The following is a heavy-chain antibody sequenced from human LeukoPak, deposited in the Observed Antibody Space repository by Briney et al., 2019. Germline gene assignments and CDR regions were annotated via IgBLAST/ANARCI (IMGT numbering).Heavy chain of an antibody. D-gene: IGHD3-22*01. CDR3: ARDWVTYYYDSSGFDY. V-gene: IGHV3-30-3*01. CDR1: GFTFSSYA. CDR2: ISYDGSNK. J-gene: IGHJ4*02. Sequence: PGGSLRPSCAASGFTFSSYAMHWVRQAPGKGLEWVAVISYDGSNKYYADSVKGRFTISRDNSKNTLYLQMNSLRAEDTAVYYCARDWVTYYYDSSGFDYWGQGTLVTVSS.